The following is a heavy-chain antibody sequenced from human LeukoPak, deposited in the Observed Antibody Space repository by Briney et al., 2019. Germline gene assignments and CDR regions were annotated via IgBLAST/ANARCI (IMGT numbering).Heavy chain of an antibody. D-gene: IGHD2-15*01. V-gene: IGHV3-33*08. Sequence: PGGSLRLSCAASGFTFSSYAMHWVRQAPGKGLEWVAVIWYDGSNKYYADSVKGRFTISRDNSKNTLYLQMNSLRAEDTAVYYCARGPAGYCSGGSCYPYYYYGMDVWGQGTTVTVSS. CDR1: GFTFSSYA. CDR3: ARGPAGYCSGGSCYPYYYYGMDV. J-gene: IGHJ6*02. CDR2: IWYDGSNK.